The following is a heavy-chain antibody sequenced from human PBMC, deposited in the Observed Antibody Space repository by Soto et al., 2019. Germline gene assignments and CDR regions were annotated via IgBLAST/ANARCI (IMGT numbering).Heavy chain of an antibody. CDR1: GGSISSGGYY. J-gene: IGHJ5*02. CDR2: IYYSGST. D-gene: IGHD6-13*01. CDR3: ARDPGPGIAAAGFGWFDP. Sequence: QVQLQESGPGLVKPSQTLSLTCTVSGGSISSGGYYWSWIRQHPGKGLEWIGYIYYSGSTYYNPSLKSRVTISVDTSKNQFSLKLSSVTAADTAVYYCARDPGPGIAAAGFGWFDPWGQGTLVTVSS. V-gene: IGHV4-31*03.